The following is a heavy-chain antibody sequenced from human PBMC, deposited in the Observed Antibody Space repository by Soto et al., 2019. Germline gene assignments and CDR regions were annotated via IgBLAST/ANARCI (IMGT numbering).Heavy chain of an antibody. CDR3: ARSSRFDC. Sequence: QVQLQQWGAGLLKPSETLSLTCAVYCGSFSSYYWSWIRQPPGKGLEWIGEINHSGSTNSNPSLKSRVTMAVDTYKNQFALKLSSVTAADTSVHYCARSSRFDCWGQGSLVTVSS. J-gene: IGHJ4*02. D-gene: IGHD6-6*01. CDR2: INHSGST. CDR1: CGSFSSYY. V-gene: IGHV4-34*01.